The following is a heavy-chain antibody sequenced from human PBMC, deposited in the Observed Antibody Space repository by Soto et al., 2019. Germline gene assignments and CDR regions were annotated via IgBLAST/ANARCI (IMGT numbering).Heavy chain of an antibody. D-gene: IGHD3-16*01. CDR1: GDTFNSYL. CDR3: SREALGARGACY. Sequence: QVHLVQSGAEVKRPGSSVNVSCEVSGDTFNSYLISWVRQAPGQGLEWMGGIIPIIGVTHLTQKFRGRVTRSALSSTGTAYMELHILGFADTALYFCSREALGARGACYGGKGTLRAVSS. V-gene: IGHV1-69*17. CDR2: IIPIIGVT. J-gene: IGHJ4*02.